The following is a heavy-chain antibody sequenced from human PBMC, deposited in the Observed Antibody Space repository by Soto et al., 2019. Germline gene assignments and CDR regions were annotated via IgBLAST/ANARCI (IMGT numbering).Heavy chain of an antibody. Sequence: QVQLVESGGGVVQPGRSPRLSCAASGFTFSSYGMHWVRQAPGKGLEWVAVIWYDGSNKYYADSVKGRFTISRDNSKNTLYLQMNSLRAEDTAVYYCARDPGIAAAGPRGDYYYGMDVWGQGTTVTVSS. J-gene: IGHJ6*02. CDR3: ARDPGIAAAGPRGDYYYGMDV. D-gene: IGHD6-13*01. CDR1: GFTFSSYG. CDR2: IWYDGSNK. V-gene: IGHV3-33*01.